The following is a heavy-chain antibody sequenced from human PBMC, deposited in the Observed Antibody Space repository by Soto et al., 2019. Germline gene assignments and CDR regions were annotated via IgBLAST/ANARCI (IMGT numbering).Heavy chain of an antibody. J-gene: IGHJ4*02. Sequence: PGGSLRLSXAASGFTFSSYSMNWVRQAPGKGLEWVSSISSSSSYIYYADSVKGRFTISRDNAKNSLYLQMNSLRAEDTAVYYCARFHPEPLIPEYYFDYWGQGALVTVSS. V-gene: IGHV3-21*01. CDR2: ISSSSSYI. CDR1: GFTFSSYS. CDR3: ARFHPEPLIPEYYFDY. D-gene: IGHD3-16*01.